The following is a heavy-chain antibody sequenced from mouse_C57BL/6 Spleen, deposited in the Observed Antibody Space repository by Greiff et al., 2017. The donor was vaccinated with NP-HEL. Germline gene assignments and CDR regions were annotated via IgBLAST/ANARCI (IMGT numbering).Heavy chain of an antibody. CDR1: GYAFSSYW. Sequence: VKLQESGAELVKPGASVKISCKASGYAFSSYWMNWVKQRPGKGLEWIGQIYPGDGDTNYNGKFKGKATLTADKSSSTAYMQLSSLTSEDSAVYFCARDYYGSSYVRTRYFDVWGTGTTVTVSS. J-gene: IGHJ1*03. CDR2: IYPGDGDT. V-gene: IGHV1-80*01. D-gene: IGHD1-1*01. CDR3: ARDYYGSSYVRTRYFDV.